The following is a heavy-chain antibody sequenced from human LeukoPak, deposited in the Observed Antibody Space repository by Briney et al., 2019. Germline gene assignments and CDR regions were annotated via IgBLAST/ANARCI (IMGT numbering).Heavy chain of an antibody. D-gene: IGHD6-13*01. Sequence: SETLSLTSAVDGGSFSGYYWSWIRQPPGKGLEWSGEINHSGSTNYNPSLKSRVTISVDTSKNQFSLKLSSVTAADTAVYYCARGGSSSWYGTNWFDPWGQGTLVTVSS. J-gene: IGHJ5*02. CDR1: GGSFSGYY. V-gene: IGHV4-34*01. CDR3: ARGGSSSWYGTNWFDP. CDR2: INHSGST.